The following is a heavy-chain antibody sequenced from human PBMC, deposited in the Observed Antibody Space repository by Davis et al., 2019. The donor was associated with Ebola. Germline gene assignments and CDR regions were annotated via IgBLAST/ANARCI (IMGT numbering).Heavy chain of an antibody. V-gene: IGHV3-9*01. J-gene: IGHJ6*04. Sequence: SLKISCAASGFTFHDYAMHWVRQVPGKGLEWVSAISWNSGSIGYADSVKGRFTISRDNSKNSLYLQMNSLRTEDTALYYCAKDIKGYYYYGMDVWGKGTTVTVSS. CDR3: AKDIKGYYYYGMDV. CDR2: ISWNSGSI. CDR1: GFTFHDYA.